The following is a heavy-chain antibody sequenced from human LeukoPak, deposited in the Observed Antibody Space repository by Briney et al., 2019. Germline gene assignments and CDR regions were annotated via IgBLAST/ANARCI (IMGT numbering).Heavy chain of an antibody. CDR2: ISYDGTSK. D-gene: IGHD1-26*01. CDR1: GFTFSSYA. V-gene: IGHV3-30-3*01. Sequence: GGSLRLSCAASGFTFSSYAMHWVRQAPGKGLEWVAVISYDGTSKYYADSVKGRFTISRDNSKNTLDLQMNSLRDEDTGVYYCARIYRSGSYSGYYYYYGMDVWGQGTTVTASS. J-gene: IGHJ6*02. CDR3: ARIYRSGSYSGYYYYYGMDV.